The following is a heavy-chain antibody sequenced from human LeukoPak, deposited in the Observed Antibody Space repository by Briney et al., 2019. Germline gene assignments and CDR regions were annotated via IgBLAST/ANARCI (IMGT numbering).Heavy chain of an antibody. CDR3: ASPYYDSSGYYY. Sequence: SETLSLTCTVSGGSISSSSYYWGWIRQPPGKGLEWIGSIYYSGSTYYNPSIKSRVTISVDTSKNQFSLKLSSVTAADTAVYYCASPYYDSSGYYYWGQGTLVTVSS. CDR2: IYYSGST. V-gene: IGHV4-39*01. D-gene: IGHD3-22*01. J-gene: IGHJ4*02. CDR1: GGSISSSSYY.